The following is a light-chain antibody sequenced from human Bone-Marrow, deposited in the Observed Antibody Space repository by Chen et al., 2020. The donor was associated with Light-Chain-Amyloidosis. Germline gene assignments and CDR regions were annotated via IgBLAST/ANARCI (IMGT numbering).Light chain of an antibody. CDR2: DAS. CDR3: LEGGYWPRT. J-gene: IGKJ4*01. V-gene: IGKV3-11*01. Sequence: EIVLTPSPAPLSLSPGERATLSRRASQSVNSFLAWYQQKPGQAPRLIIYDASHRATGGPARFSGSGSGTDFTLNISRLEPEDVAVYYCLEGGYWPRTFGGGTKVEIK. CDR1: QSVNSF.